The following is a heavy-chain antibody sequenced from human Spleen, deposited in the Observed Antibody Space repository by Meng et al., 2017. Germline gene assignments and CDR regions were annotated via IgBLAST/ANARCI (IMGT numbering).Heavy chain of an antibody. D-gene: IGHD6-13*01. CDR1: GGTFSSYA. CDR2: IIPIFGTA. CDR3: ARWDRYSSSWCLDY. V-gene: IGHV1-69*13. Sequence: SVKVSCKASGGTFSSYAISWVRQAPGQGLEWMGGIIPIFGTANYAQKLQGRVTITADESTSTAYMELSSLRSEDTAVYYCARWDRYSSSWCLDYWGQGTLVTVSS. J-gene: IGHJ4*02.